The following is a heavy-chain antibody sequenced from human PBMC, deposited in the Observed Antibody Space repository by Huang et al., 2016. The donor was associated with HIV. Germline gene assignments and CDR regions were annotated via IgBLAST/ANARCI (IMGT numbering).Heavy chain of an antibody. J-gene: IGHJ6*03. V-gene: IGHV4-39*01. Sequence: QLLLQESGPGLVKPSEALALTCAVSGGSIRSSDYHWGWIRQPPGRGLEWIGSICYQGSTHYSPSLKRRVTRAVDTAKNLFFLNLTSMTAADTAVYYCARHREGPVAYYSGWGSHLNYMDVWGRGRTVVVSS. CDR1: GGSIRSSDYH. D-gene: IGHD3-10*01. CDR3: ARHREGPVAYYSGWGSHLNYMDV. CDR2: ICYQGST.